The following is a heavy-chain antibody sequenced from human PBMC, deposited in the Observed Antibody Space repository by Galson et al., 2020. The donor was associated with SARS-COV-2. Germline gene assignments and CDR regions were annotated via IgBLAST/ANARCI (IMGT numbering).Heavy chain of an antibody. V-gene: IGHV4-30-2*01. Sequence: SATLSLTCAVSRTSNRSGSYTWNWIRPPPGKGLAWIRYTSHSGGTYYNPSLKSRVTISGDRSKNQFSLRLSSVTAADTAVYYCARLHYGEYAPEAFDIWGPGTRVTVAS. CDR2: TSHSGGT. D-gene: IGHD4-17*01. CDR1: RTSNRSGSYT. CDR3: ARLHYGEYAPEAFDI. J-gene: IGHJ3*02.